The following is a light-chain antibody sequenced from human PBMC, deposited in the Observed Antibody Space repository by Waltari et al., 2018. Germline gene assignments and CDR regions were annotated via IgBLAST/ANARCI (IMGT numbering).Light chain of an antibody. J-gene: IGKJ4*01. Sequence: EIVLTQSPATLSLSPGDRATLSCRASHSVSNLLAWYQQRPGQSPRLLIYDTSYRAPGIPGRFSGSGSGADFTLTISGLEPEDFAVYYCQQRYNWPLTFGGGTRVEV. CDR2: DTS. V-gene: IGKV3-11*01. CDR3: QQRYNWPLT. CDR1: HSVSNL.